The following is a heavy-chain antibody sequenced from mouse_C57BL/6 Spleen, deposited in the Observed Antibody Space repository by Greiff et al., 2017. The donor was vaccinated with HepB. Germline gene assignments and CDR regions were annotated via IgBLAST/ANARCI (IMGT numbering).Heavy chain of an antibody. CDR2: IRNKANNHAT. V-gene: IGHV6-6*01. J-gene: IGHJ4*01. CDR1: GFTFSDAW. Sequence: EVQLQQSGGGLVQPGGSMKLSCAASGFTFSDAWMDWVRQSPEKGLEWVAEIRNKANNHATYYAESVKGRFTISRDDSKSSVYLQMNSLRAEDTGIYYCTRFTTVVAPYAMDYWGQGTSVTVSS. CDR3: TRFTTVVAPYAMDY. D-gene: IGHD1-1*01.